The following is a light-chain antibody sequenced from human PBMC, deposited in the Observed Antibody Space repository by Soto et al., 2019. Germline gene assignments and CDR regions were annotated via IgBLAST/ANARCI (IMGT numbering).Light chain of an antibody. J-gene: IGLJ2*01. V-gene: IGLV2-23*02. Sequence: QSALTQPASVSWSPGQSITISCTGTSSYVGSYNLVSWYQQHPGKAPKLMIYEVSKRPSGVSNRFSGSKSGNTASLTISGLQAEDEADYYCCSYAGSSTHVVFGGGTKLTVL. CDR2: EVS. CDR1: SSYVGSYNL. CDR3: CSYAGSSTHVV.